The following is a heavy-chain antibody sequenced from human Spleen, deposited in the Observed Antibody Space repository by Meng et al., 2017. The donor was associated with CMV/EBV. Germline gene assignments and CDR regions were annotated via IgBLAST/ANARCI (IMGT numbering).Heavy chain of an antibody. Sequence: GESLKISCAASGFTFSSDWMTWVRQALGKGLEWVANINQDASERHFAASVKGRFTIFRDNAKNSLYLQMNNLRAEDMAVYYCARNAAGDFLSGGYFDYWGQGTLVTVSS. CDR1: GFTFSSDW. CDR3: ARNAAGDFLSGGYFDY. V-gene: IGHV3-7*01. CDR2: INQDASER. D-gene: IGHD3-3*01. J-gene: IGHJ4*02.